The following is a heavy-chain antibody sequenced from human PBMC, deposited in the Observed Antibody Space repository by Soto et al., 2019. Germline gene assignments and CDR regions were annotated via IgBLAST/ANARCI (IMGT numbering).Heavy chain of an antibody. CDR1: GDSISTVDYF. Sequence: SETLSLTCSVSGDSISTVDYFWAWIRQPPGQALEYIGYIYKSTTTYYNPSFESRVAISLDTSKSQFSLNVTSVTAADTAVYFCARGRYCLTGRCFPNWFDSWGQGTLVTV. J-gene: IGHJ5*01. D-gene: IGHD2-15*01. V-gene: IGHV4-30-4*01. CDR2: IYKSTTT. CDR3: ARGRYCLTGRCFPNWFDS.